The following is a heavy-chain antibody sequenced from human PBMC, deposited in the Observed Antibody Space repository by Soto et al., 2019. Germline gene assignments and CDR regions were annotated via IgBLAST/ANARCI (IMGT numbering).Heavy chain of an antibody. V-gene: IGHV1-69*13. CDR2: SIPVFGTS. CDR1: GGSFDSYA. D-gene: IGHD3-16*01. CDR3: VRSICQSLGGGHHVFYYYYRLDV. Sequence: SVKVACKASGGSFDSYAISWVRQAPGQGLEWMGASIPVFGTSNTAQKFQGRVTFTADELTSIAYMELSSLTPEDTAVYYCVRSICQSLGGGHHVFYYYYRLDVWGQGTTVTVSS. J-gene: IGHJ6*02.